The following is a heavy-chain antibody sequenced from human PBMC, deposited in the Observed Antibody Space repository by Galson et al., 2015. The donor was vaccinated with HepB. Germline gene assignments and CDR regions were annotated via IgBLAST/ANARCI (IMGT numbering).Heavy chain of an antibody. CDR3: ARDRYGGGPNYMDV. CDR1: EFKSDDYA. D-gene: IGHD2-21*01. J-gene: IGHJ6*03. Sequence: SLRLSCAASEFKSDDYAMHWVRQVPGKGLQWVSGISWYDGSNRYYADSVKGRFTISRDNSKNTLDLQMNSLRAEDTAVYYCARDRYGGGPNYMDVWGKGTTVTVSS. V-gene: IGHV3-33*08. CDR2: ISWYDGSNR.